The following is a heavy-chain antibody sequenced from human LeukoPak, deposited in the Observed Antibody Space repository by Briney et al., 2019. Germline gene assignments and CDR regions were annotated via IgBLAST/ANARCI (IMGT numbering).Heavy chain of an antibody. Sequence: GGSLRLSCAASGFTFSVYSMNWVRQAPGKGLERVSYISSSSTTIYYADSVKGRFTVSRDNAKKSLYLQMNRLRAEDTAVYYCARELAVPATGDWGRGTLVTVSS. CDR1: GFTFSVYS. J-gene: IGHJ4*02. V-gene: IGHV3-48*01. D-gene: IGHD2-15*01. CDR3: ARELAVPATGD. CDR2: ISSSSTTI.